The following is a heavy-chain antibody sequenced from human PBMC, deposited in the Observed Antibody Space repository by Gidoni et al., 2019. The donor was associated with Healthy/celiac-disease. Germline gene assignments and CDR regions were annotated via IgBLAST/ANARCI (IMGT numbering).Heavy chain of an antibody. V-gene: IGHV4-38-2*01. D-gene: IGHD4-17*01. J-gene: IGHJ2*01. CDR3: ARPNYGDYYWYFDL. CDR2: IYHSGST. Sequence: QVQLQESGPGLVKPSETLSLTCAVSGYSISSGYYWGWIRQPPGKGLEWIGSIYHSGSTYYNPSLKSRVTISVDTSKNQFSRKLSSVTAANTAVYYCARPNYGDYYWYFDLWGRGTLVTVSS. CDR1: GYSISSGYY.